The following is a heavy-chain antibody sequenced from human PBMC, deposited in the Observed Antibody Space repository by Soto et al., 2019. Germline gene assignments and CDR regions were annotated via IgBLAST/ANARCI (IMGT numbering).Heavy chain of an antibody. Sequence: SETLSLTCTVSGGSVSSGSYYWSWIRQPPGKGLEWIGYIYYSGSTNYNPSLKNRVTKSVDTSKNQFSLKLSSVTAADTAVYYCARGYYDILTGYYENWFDPWGQGTLVTVSS. CDR2: IYYSGST. CDR1: GGSVSSGSYY. V-gene: IGHV4-61*01. D-gene: IGHD3-9*01. J-gene: IGHJ5*02. CDR3: ARGYYDILTGYYENWFDP.